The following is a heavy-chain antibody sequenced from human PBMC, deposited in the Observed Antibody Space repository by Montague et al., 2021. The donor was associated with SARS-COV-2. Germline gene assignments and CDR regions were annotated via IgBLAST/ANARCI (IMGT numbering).Heavy chain of an antibody. CDR1: GGSISGSNYY. Sequence: SETLSLTCTVSGGSISGSNYYWGWLRQPPGKGLEWIGSMYYSGSTYYNPSLKSRVTISVDTSKNQFSLKLSSVTAADTAVYYCARAHATYYNILTGYYDVFHLSGAFDPWGQGTLVTVSS. J-gene: IGHJ5*02. D-gene: IGHD3-9*01. CDR2: MYYSGST. CDR3: ARAHATYYNILTGYYDVFHLSGAFDP. V-gene: IGHV4-39*07.